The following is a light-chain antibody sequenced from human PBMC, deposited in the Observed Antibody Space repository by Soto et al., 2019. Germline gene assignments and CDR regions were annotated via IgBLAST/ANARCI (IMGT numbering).Light chain of an antibody. CDR2: ADT. J-gene: IGLJ2*01. CDR3: ATWDDTLRGPL. CDR1: NSNIGNNY. V-gene: IGLV1-47*02. Sequence: SVLTQPPSASGTPGQRVTISCSGSNSNIGNNYLYWYQQLPGTAPKLIIYADTQRPSGVPDRFSGSKSGTSASLAISGLRSEDEAHYYCATWDDTLRGPLFGGGTKVTVL.